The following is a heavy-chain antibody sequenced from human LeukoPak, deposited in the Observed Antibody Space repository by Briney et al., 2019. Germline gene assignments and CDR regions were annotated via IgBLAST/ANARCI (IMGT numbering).Heavy chain of an antibody. D-gene: IGHD5-12*01. Sequence: PGGSLRLSCTASGFTFGDYALSWFRQAPGKGLEWISYIRSNSDTIYYADSVKGRFTISRDNAENSLYLQMSSLRAEDTAVYYCARDPRYSGYDYFDYWGQGTLVTVSS. CDR2: IRSNSDTI. J-gene: IGHJ4*02. CDR3: ARDPRYSGYDYFDY. CDR1: GFTFGDYA. V-gene: IGHV3-48*01.